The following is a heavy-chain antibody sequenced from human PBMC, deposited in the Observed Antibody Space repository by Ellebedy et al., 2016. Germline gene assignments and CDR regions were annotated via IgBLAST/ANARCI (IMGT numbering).Heavy chain of an antibody. CDR2: FSVSGDIT. D-gene: IGHD2-2*01. J-gene: IGHJ4*02. CDR3: AKAKGYCSTSSCHLYFDY. Sequence: GESLKISXAGSGFTFSTSAMTWVRQVPGKGLEWVSTFSVSGDITYYADSVKGRFTISRDDSRHTLYLQMNSLRVEDTAVYYCAKAKGYCSTSSCHLYFDYWGQGTLVTVSS. V-gene: IGHV3-23*01. CDR1: GFTFSTSA.